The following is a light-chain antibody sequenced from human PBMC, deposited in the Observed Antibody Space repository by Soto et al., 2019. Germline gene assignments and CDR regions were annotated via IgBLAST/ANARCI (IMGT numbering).Light chain of an antibody. V-gene: IGKV3-15*01. CDR3: QHYYSHPPT. CDR2: GAS. Sequence: EIVMTQSPATLSVSPGERATLSCRASQSVGSNVAWYQQKPGQAPRILIYGASTRATGISARFSGSGSGTEFTLTISSLQSEAFAIYYCQHYYSHPPTFGQGTNVEIK. CDR1: QSVGSN. J-gene: IGKJ1*01.